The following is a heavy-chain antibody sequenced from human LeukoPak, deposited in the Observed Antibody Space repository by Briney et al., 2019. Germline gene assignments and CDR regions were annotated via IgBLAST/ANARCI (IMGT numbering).Heavy chain of an antibody. Sequence: GGSLRLSCAASGFTFSSYSMNWVRQAPGKGLEWVSSISSSSSYIYYADSVKGRFTISRDNAKNSLYLQMNSLRAEDTAVYYCARYGGIAAAGTDYWSQGTLVTVSS. V-gene: IGHV3-21*01. CDR3: ARYGGIAAAGTDY. J-gene: IGHJ4*02. D-gene: IGHD6-13*01. CDR2: ISSSSSYI. CDR1: GFTFSSYS.